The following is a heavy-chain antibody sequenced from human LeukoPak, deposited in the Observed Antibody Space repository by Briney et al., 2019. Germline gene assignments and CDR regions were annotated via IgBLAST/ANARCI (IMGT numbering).Heavy chain of an antibody. V-gene: IGHV3-33*01. CDR3: ARNYGSGSYFTDY. CDR1: GFTFSSYG. J-gene: IGHJ4*02. D-gene: IGHD3-10*01. Sequence: PGGSLRLSCAASGFTFSSYGMHWVRQAPGKRLEWVAVIWHDGSNKYYADSVKGRFTISRDNSKNTLYLQMNSLRAEDTAVYYCARNYGSGSYFTDYWGQGTLVTVSS. CDR2: IWHDGSNK.